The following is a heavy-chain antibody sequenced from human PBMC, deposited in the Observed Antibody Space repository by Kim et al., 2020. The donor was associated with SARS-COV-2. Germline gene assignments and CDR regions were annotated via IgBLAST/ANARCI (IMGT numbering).Heavy chain of an antibody. CDR3: ARSWGFGELYYYYGMDV. J-gene: IGHJ6*02. Sequence: GESLKISCKGSGYSFTSYWIGWVRQMPGKGLEWMGIIYPGDSDTRYSPSFQGQVTISADKSISTAYLQWSSLKASDTAMYYCARSWGFGELYYYYGMDVWGQGTTVTVSS. V-gene: IGHV5-51*01. CDR1: GYSFTSYW. D-gene: IGHD3-10*01. CDR2: IYPGDSDT.